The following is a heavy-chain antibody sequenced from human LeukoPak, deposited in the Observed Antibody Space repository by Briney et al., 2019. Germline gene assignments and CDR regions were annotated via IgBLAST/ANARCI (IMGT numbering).Heavy chain of an antibody. Sequence: ASVKVSCKASGYTFTSYYLYWVRQAPGQGLEWMGVINPSGGSTTSAQKFQGRVTMTRDTSTSTVYMELRSLRSEDTAVYYCARGPGPADDGGGFCFDYWGQGTLVTVSS. D-gene: IGHD2-15*01. V-gene: IGHV1-46*01. CDR3: ARGPGPADDGGGFCFDY. CDR1: GYTFTSYY. CDR2: INPSGGST. J-gene: IGHJ4*02.